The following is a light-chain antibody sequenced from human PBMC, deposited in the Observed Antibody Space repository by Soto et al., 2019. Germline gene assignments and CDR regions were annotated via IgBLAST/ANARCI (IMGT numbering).Light chain of an antibody. V-gene: IGKV1D-13*01. CDR1: QGISSA. Sequence: IQMTQSPSTLSASVGDRVSIXXRPSQGISSALAWYQQKPGKAPKLXIYDASSLESGVPSRFSGSGSGTDFTLTISSLQPEDFATYYCQQFNNYPITFGQGTRLEIK. CDR2: DAS. CDR3: QQFNNYPIT. J-gene: IGKJ5*01.